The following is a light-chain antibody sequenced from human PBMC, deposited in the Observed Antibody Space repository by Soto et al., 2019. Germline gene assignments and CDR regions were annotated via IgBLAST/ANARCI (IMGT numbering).Light chain of an antibody. CDR3: QQYSDTHIT. CDR1: RRVLYSSSNKNS. CDR2: WAS. Sequence: DFVLTQSPDSLAVSLGERATINCKSSRRVLYSSSNKNSLAWYQHKPGQPPKLLFYWASSRESGVPDRFTGGGSGTNFPLTISSVQPEDVAVYYCQQYSDTHITFGQGTRLEIK. J-gene: IGKJ5*01. V-gene: IGKV4-1*01.